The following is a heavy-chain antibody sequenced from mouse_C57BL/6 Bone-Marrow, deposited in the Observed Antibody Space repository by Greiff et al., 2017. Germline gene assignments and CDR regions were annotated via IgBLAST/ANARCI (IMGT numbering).Heavy chain of an antibody. Sequence: VQLKESGPGLVKPGASVKISCKASGYSFTRYYIHWVKQRPGQGLEWIGWICPGSGNTNYNEKFKGKATLTADTSSSTAYMQLSSLTSEDSAVYSCARRGYYDDWYFDVWGTGTTVTVSS. D-gene: IGHD2-3*01. CDR3: ARRGYYDDWYFDV. CDR1: GYSFTRYY. CDR2: ICPGSGNT. J-gene: IGHJ1*03. V-gene: IGHV1-66*01.